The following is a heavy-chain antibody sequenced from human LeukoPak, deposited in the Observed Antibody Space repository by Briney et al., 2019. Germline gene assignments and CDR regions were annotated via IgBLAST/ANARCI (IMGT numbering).Heavy chain of an antibody. Sequence: GGSLRLSCAASGFIFNDYYMNWVRQAPGKGLEWVSYISSGGSAIYYADSVKGRFTISRDNAKTSLYLQMNSLRAEDTAVYYCTRGPLLGDSSGYPLFQHWGQGTLVTVSS. CDR2: ISSGGSAI. CDR1: GFIFNDYY. CDR3: TRGPLLGDSSGYPLFQH. V-gene: IGHV3-11*01. J-gene: IGHJ1*01. D-gene: IGHD3-22*01.